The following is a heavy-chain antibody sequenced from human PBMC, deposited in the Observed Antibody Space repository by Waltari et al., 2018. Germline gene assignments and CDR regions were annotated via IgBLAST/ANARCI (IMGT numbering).Heavy chain of an antibody. V-gene: IGHV4-38-2*01. D-gene: IGHD1-7*01. CDR1: GYSISSGYY. J-gene: IGHJ4*02. CDR3: AGGWYNWNCVGPFDY. Sequence: QVQLQESGPGLVKPSETLSLTCAVSGYSISSGYYWGWIRQPPGKGLEWIGSIYHSGSTYCDPTLKRRVTISVDASKNQFSLKLSSVTAADTAVYYGAGGWYNWNCVGPFDYWGQGTLVTVSS. CDR2: IYHSGST.